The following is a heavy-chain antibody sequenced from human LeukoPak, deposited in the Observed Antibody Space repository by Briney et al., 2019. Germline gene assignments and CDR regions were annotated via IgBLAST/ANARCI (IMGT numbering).Heavy chain of an antibody. D-gene: IGHD3-3*01. CDR3: ARITTLYDFWSAHYYFDY. CDR2: INHSGST. CDR1: GGSFSGYY. J-gene: IGHJ4*02. Sequence: SETLSLTCAVYGGSFSGYYWSWIRQTPGKGLEWIGEINHSGSTNYNPSLKSRVTISVDTSKNQFSLKLSSVTAADTAVYYCARITTLYDFWSAHYYFDYWGQGTLVTVSS. V-gene: IGHV4-34*01.